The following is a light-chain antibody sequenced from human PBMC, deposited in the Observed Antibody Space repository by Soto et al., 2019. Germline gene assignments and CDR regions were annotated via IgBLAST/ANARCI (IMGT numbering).Light chain of an antibody. V-gene: IGKV3-20*01. CDR1: QSIDSKY. CDR3: QHYGTSPGT. Sequence: EIVLTQSPGTLSLSPGERATLSCRASQSIDSKYLGWYQQKPGQTPRLLIYGASSRATGIPDRFSGSGSGTHFTLTLSRLEPEDFAVYYCQHYGTSPGTFGQGTKVEI. CDR2: GAS. J-gene: IGKJ1*01.